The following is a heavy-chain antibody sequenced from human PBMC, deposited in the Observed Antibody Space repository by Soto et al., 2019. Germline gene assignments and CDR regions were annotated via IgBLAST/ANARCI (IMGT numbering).Heavy chain of an antibody. V-gene: IGHV4-59*01. J-gene: IGHJ3*02. CDR3: ARDHYPGGPSAAAGTGAFDI. CDR1: GGSISSYY. D-gene: IGHD6-13*01. Sequence: SETLSLTCAVSGGSISSYYLSWIRQPPGKGLEWIGDIYYSGSTNYNPSLKSRVTISVDTSKNQFSLKLSSVTAADTAVYYCARDHYPGGPSAAAGTGAFDIWGQGTMVTVSS. CDR2: IYYSGST.